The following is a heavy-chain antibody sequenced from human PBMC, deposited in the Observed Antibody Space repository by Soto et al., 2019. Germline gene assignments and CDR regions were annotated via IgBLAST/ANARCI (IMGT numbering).Heavy chain of an antibody. D-gene: IGHD3-3*01. Sequence: GGSLRLSCAACGFTFDDYAMHWVRQAPGKCLEWLSGIMWSSGSIGYADSVKGRVTITRDNAKHSPYLQMNSLRAEDTALYYWAKDVTGGNSITIFGVVIPEGHNYYGMDVWGQGTTVTVSS. CDR1: GFTFDDYA. V-gene: IGHV3-9*01. CDR2: IMWSSGSI. J-gene: IGHJ6*02. CDR3: AKDVTGGNSITIFGVVIPEGHNYYGMDV.